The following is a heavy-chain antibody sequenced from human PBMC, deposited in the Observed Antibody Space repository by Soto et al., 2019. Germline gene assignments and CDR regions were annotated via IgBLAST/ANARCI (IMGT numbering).Heavy chain of an antibody. J-gene: IGHJ6*02. CDR2: ISYDGSNK. V-gene: IGHV3-30*18. CDR3: AKALGYCSRTSFHEAYDYGMDV. D-gene: IGHD2-2*01. CDR1: GYTFSSFG. Sequence: GGSLRLSCAASGYTFSSFGMHWVRQAPGKGLEWVAVISYDGSNKYYADSVKGRFTIARDNSKKTLYLQMNSLRAEDRAVYYCAKALGYCSRTSFHEAYDYGMDVWGQGTTVTVSS.